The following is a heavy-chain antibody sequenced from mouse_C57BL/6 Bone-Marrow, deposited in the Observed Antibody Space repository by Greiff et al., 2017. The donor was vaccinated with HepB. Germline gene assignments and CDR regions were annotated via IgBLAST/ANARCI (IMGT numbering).Heavy chain of an antibody. Sequence: EVKLMESGPGLVKPSQSLSLTCSVTGYSITSGYYWNWIRQFPGNKLEWMGYISYDGSNNYNPSLKNRISITRDTSKHQFFLKLNSVTTEDTATYYCARGYSYYYGSSYGHYYAMDYWGQGTSVTVSS. D-gene: IGHD1-1*01. CDR2: ISYDGSN. J-gene: IGHJ4*01. CDR1: GYSITSGYY. V-gene: IGHV3-6*01. CDR3: ARGYSYYYGSSYGHYYAMDY.